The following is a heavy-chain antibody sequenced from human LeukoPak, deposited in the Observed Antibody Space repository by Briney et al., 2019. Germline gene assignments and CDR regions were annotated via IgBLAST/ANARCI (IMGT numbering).Heavy chain of an antibody. CDR2: ISSSSSTI. CDR3: ARDLGTILPYYFDY. V-gene: IGHV3-48*01. J-gene: IGHJ4*02. Sequence: GGSLRLSCAASGFTFSSYSMNWVRQAPGKGLEWVSYISSSSSTIYYADSVKGRFTISRDNAKNSLYLQMNSLRAEDTAVYYCARDLGTILPYYFDYWGQETLVTVSS. D-gene: IGHD3-3*01. CDR1: GFTFSSYS.